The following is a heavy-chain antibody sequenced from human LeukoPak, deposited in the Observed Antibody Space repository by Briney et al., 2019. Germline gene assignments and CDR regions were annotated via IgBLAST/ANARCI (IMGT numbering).Heavy chain of an antibody. J-gene: IGHJ4*02. CDR2: ISSSSSYT. CDR1: GFTFSDYY. V-gene: IGHV3-11*06. Sequence: GGSLRLSCAASGFTFSDYYMSWIRQAPGKGLEWVSYISSSSSYTNYADSVKGRFTISRDNAKNSLYLQMNSLRAEDTAVYYCARGISSGNWWLFPDYWGQGTLVTVSS. D-gene: IGHD3-22*01. CDR3: ARGISSGNWWLFPDY.